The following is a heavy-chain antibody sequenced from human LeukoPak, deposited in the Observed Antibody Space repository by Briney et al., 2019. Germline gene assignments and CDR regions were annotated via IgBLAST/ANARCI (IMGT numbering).Heavy chain of an antibody. J-gene: IGHJ4*02. CDR1: GFTFSSYW. D-gene: IGHD3-9*01. CDR2: INSDGSST. CDR3: AREPILTGYYLDY. Sequence: GGSLRLSCAASGFTFSSYWMHWVRQAPGKGLVWVSRINSDGSSTSYADSVKGRFTTSRDNAKNTLYLQMNSLRAEDTAVYYCAREPILTGYYLDYWGQGTLVTVSS. V-gene: IGHV3-74*01.